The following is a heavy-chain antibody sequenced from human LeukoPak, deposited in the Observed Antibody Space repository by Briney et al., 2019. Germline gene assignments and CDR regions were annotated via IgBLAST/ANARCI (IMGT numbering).Heavy chain of an antibody. D-gene: IGHD2-15*01. J-gene: IGHJ2*01. CDR3: ARVHLGRLLYWYFDL. CDR1: DGSISTFY. Sequence: SETLSLTCAVSDGSISTFYWSWIRQPPGKGLEWVGYTHYSGTTYYNPSLKSRVTMSVNTSKHQFSLEMTSVTAADTAVYYCARVHLGRLLYWYFDLWGRGTLVTVSS. CDR2: THYSGTT. V-gene: IGHV4-59*01.